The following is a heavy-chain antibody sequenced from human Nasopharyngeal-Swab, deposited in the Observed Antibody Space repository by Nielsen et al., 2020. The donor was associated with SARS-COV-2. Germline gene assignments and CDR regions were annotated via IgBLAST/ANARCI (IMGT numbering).Heavy chain of an antibody. CDR3: AKDGGDGGPFDY. CDR2: ISGSGGST. D-gene: IGHD2-15*01. Sequence: WIHQPPGKGLEWVSAISGSGGSTYYADSVKGRFTISRDNSKNTLYLQMNSLRAEDTAVYYCAKDGGDGGPFDYWGQGTLVTVSS. J-gene: IGHJ4*02. V-gene: IGHV3-23*01.